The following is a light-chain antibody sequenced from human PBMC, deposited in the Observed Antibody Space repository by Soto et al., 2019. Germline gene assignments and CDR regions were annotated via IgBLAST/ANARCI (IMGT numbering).Light chain of an antibody. CDR2: GTS. Sequence: EIVMTQSPATLSVSPGERATLSCRASQSVSSNLAWYQQKPGQAPRLLIFGTSNRATGIPDRFRGGGSGTDFTLTIRSLEPEDFAVYYCKQYASSPGTFGQGTKVDIK. J-gene: IGKJ1*01. V-gene: IGKV3D-15*01. CDR3: KQYASSPGT. CDR1: QSVSSN.